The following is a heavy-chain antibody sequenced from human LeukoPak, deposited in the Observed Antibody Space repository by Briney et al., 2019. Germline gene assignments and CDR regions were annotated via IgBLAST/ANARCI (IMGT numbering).Heavy chain of an antibody. CDR1: GYSISSGYY. Sequence: SETLSLTCTVSGYSISSGYYWGWIRQPPGKGLEWIGSIYHSGSTYYNPSLKSRVTISVDTSKNQFSLKLSSVTAADTAVYYCARLGYSSSYPRYWGQGTLVTVSS. D-gene: IGHD6-13*01. CDR3: ARLGYSSSYPRY. V-gene: IGHV4-38-2*02. CDR2: IYHSGST. J-gene: IGHJ4*02.